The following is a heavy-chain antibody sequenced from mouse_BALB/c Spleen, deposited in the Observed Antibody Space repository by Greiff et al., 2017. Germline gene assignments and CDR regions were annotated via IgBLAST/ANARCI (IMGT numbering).Heavy chain of an antibody. Sequence: EVQVVESGGGLVKPGGSLKLSCAASGFTFSSYTMSWVRQTPEKRLEWVATISSGGSYTYYPDSVKGRFTISRDNAKNTLYLQMSSLKSEDTAMYYCTRVGDYDRFYAMDYWGQGTSVTVSS. D-gene: IGHD2-4*01. V-gene: IGHV5-6-4*01. J-gene: IGHJ4*01. CDR1: GFTFSSYT. CDR2: ISSGGSYT. CDR3: TRVGDYDRFYAMDY.